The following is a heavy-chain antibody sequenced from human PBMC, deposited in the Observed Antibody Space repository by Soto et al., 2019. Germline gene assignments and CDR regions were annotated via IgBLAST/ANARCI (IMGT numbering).Heavy chain of an antibody. J-gene: IGHJ5*01. D-gene: IGHD5-12*01. V-gene: IGHV5-51*03. CDR1: GYSFSSYS. Sequence: EVQLVQSGAGVKKPGESLKISCKASGYSFSSYSIAWVRQVPGKGLEWMGIIYPANSDSRYSPSFRGQVTFSVDKSISTAYLQWNSLKASDTAMYYWARKGSGYDGGWFDSWGQGTLVTVSS. CDR3: ARKGSGYDGGWFDS. CDR2: IYPANSDS.